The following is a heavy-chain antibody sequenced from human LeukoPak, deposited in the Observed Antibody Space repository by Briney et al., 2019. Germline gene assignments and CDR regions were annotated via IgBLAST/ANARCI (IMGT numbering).Heavy chain of an antibody. V-gene: IGHV3-23*01. CDR3: ATKQWLVRGWFDP. D-gene: IGHD6-19*01. Sequence: GGSLRLSCAASGFTFSSYAMHWVRQAPGKGLEWVSSISVSGGNTYYADSVKGRFTISRDNSKNTLYLQMNSLTAEDTALYYCATKQWLVRGWFDPWGQGTLVTVSS. J-gene: IGHJ5*02. CDR1: GFTFSSYA. CDR2: ISVSGGNT.